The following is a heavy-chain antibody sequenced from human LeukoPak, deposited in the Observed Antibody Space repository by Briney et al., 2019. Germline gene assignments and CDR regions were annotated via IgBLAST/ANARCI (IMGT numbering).Heavy chain of an antibody. V-gene: IGHV4-59*01. J-gene: IGHJ3*02. CDR3: ARAPIGDAFDI. D-gene: IGHD3-22*01. CDR1: GGSISSYY. CDR2: IYYSGST. Sequence: PSETLSLTCTVSGGSISSYYWSWIRQPPGKGLEWIGYIYYSGSTNYNPSLKSRVTISVDTSKNQFSLKLSSVTSADTAVYYCARAPIGDAFDIWGQGTMVTVSS.